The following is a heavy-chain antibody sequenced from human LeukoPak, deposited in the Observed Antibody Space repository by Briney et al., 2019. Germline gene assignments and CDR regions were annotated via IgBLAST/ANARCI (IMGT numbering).Heavy chain of an antibody. V-gene: IGHV3-30*18. J-gene: IGHJ4*02. D-gene: IGHD3-22*01. CDR2: ISYDGSTK. Sequence: GGSLRHSCAASGFTFSSYAMHWGRQAPGKGLEWVAVISYDGSTKYYANSVKGRFTISRDNSNNTLYLHMNSLRAEDTAVYYCAKSYYDSSGYYRNWGQGTLVTVSS. CDR1: GFTFSSYA. CDR3: AKSYYDSSGYYRN.